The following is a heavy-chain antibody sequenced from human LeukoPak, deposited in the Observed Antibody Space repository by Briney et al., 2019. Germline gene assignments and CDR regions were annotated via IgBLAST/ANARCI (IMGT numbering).Heavy chain of an antibody. CDR1: GGSISSSSAY. J-gene: IGHJ4*02. D-gene: IGHD5-18*01. CDR2: IYYSKNT. CDR3: VSPRGFSYGYFDY. V-gene: IGHV4-39*01. Sequence: PSETLSLTCTVSGGSISSSSAYWGWIRQPPGKGLEWIGSIYYSKNTYYNPSLKSRVTISADTSKNQFSLTLGSVSATDTAVYYCVSPRGFSYGYFDYWGQGTLATVPS.